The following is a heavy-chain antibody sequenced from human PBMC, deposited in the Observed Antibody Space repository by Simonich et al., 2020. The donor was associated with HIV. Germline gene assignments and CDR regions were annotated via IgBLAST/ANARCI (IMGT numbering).Heavy chain of an antibody. CDR2: TNHSGAT. CDR3: ARRHPTTVTTPYFDY. CDR1: GGSFSGYY. Sequence: QVQLQQWGAGLLKPSETLSLTCAVYGGSFSGYYWGWIRQPPGKGLEWIGETNHSGATNYNPSLKSRVTISVDTSKNQFSLKLSSVTAADTAVYYCARRHPTTVTTPYFDYWGQGTLVTVSS. D-gene: IGHD4-17*01. V-gene: IGHV4-34*01. J-gene: IGHJ4*02.